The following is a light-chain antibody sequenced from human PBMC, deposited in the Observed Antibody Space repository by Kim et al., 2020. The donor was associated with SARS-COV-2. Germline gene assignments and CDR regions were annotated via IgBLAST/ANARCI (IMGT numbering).Light chain of an antibody. CDR1: QSVSSSY. Sequence: SPGERATLSCRASQSVSSSYLAWYQQKPGQAPRLLIDGASSRATGIPDRFSGSGSGTDLTLTISRLEPEDFAVYYCQQYGSSPRTFGQGTKVDIK. V-gene: IGKV3-20*01. CDR3: QQYGSSPRT. CDR2: GAS. J-gene: IGKJ1*01.